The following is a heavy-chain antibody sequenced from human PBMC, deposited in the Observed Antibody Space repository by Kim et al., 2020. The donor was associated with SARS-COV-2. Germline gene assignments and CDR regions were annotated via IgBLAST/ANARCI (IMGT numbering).Heavy chain of an antibody. D-gene: IGHD6-19*01. J-gene: IGHJ5*02. CDR3: ARADGAVAGTGFDP. V-gene: IGHV1-3*01. Sequence: SQKFQGRVTITRDTSAGTAYMELSSLRSEDTAVYYCARADGAVAGTGFDPWGQGTLVTVSS.